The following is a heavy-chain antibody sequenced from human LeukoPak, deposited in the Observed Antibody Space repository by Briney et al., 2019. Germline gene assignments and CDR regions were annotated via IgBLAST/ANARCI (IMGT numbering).Heavy chain of an antibody. CDR2: IIPIFGTA. D-gene: IGHD2-15*01. CDR1: GGTFSSYA. V-gene: IGHV1-69*01. J-gene: IGHJ3*02. Sequence: SVKVSCKASGGTFSSYAISWVRQAPGQGLEWMGGIIPIFGTANYAQKFQGRVTITADESTSTAYMELSSLRSEDTAVYYCAINSVGYCSGGSCYIFAFDIWGQGTMVTASS. CDR3: AINSVGYCSGGSCYIFAFDI.